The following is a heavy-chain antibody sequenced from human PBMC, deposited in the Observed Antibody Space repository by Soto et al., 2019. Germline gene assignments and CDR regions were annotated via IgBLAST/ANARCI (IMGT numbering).Heavy chain of an antibody. D-gene: IGHD4-17*01. CDR3: ASRGGTTVTTLYYFDY. J-gene: IGHJ4*02. CDR2: INHSGST. Sequence: SETLSLTCAVYGGSFSGYYWSWIRQPPGKGLEWIGEINHSGSTNYNPSLKSRVTISVDTSKNRFSLKLRPVTAADTAVYYCASRGGTTVTTLYYFDYWGQGTLVTVSS. CDR1: GGSFSGYY. V-gene: IGHV4-34*01.